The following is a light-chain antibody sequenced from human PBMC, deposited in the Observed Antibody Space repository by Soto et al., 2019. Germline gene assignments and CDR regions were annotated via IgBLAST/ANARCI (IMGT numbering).Light chain of an antibody. V-gene: IGKV3-20*01. Sequence: EIVLTQSPGTLSLSPGERATLSCRASQSVSSSYLAWYQQKPGQAPRLLIYGASSRATGIPDRFSGRGSGTDFTLTISRLEPEDFAVYYCQQYGSSPPEITFGQGTRLEIK. CDR3: QQYGSSPPEIT. CDR2: GAS. CDR1: QSVSSSY. J-gene: IGKJ5*01.